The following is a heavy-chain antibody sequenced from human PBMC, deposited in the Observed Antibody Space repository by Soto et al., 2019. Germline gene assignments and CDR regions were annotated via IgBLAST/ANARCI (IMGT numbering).Heavy chain of an antibody. V-gene: IGHV1-8*01. CDR3: APGGMGGYVF. CDR1: GYTFTSHD. J-gene: IGHJ4*02. Sequence: QVQLVQSGAEVKKPGASVKVSCKASGYTFTSHDIHWVRQATGQGLEWMGWMNPSSGNTGYAQEFQGRVSMTRNTSTNTAYMEVSSLRSEDTAVYYCAPGGMGGYVFWGQGTLVTVSS. D-gene: IGHD5-12*01. CDR2: MNPSSGNT.